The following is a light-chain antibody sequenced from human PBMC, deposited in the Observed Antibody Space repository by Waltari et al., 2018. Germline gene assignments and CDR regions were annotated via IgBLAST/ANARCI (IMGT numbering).Light chain of an antibody. CDR2: VNSDGSH. J-gene: IGLJ3*02. CDR3: QTWGAGIRV. V-gene: IGLV4-69*01. CDR1: SGPTYYP. Sequence: QLVLTQSPSASASLGASVKLTCTLDSGPTYYPIPWHQQQPAKGPRHLMKVNSDGSHSKGDGIPDRFSGSSSGAERYLTISSLQSEDEADYYCQTWGAGIRVFGGGTKLTVL.